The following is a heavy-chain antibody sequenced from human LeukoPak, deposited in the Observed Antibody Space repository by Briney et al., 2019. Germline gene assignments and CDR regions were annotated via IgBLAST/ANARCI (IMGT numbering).Heavy chain of an antibody. J-gene: IGHJ6*02. Sequence: KPGASVKVSCKASGYTFTSYDINWVRQATGQGLEWMGWMNPNSGNTGYAQKFQGRVTMTRNTSISTAYMELSSLRSEDTAVYYCARSACPYGYYYYYGMDVWGQGTTVTVSS. CDR3: ARSACPYGYYYYYGMDV. CDR1: GYTFTSYD. CDR2: MNPNSGNT. V-gene: IGHV1-8*01. D-gene: IGHD3-10*01.